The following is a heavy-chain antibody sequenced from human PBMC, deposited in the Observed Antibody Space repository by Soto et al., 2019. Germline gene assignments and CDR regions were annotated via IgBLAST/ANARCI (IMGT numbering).Heavy chain of an antibody. CDR2: IRSKANSYAT. CDR1: GFTFSGSA. V-gene: IGHV3-73*01. D-gene: IGHD5-12*01. Sequence: GSLRLSCAAPGFTFSGSAMHWVRQASGKGLEWVGRIRSKANSYATAYAASVKGRFTISRDDSKNTAYLQMNSLETEDTAVYYCTIPYSGYDYYYGMDVWGQGTTVTVSS. J-gene: IGHJ6*02. CDR3: TIPYSGYDYYYGMDV.